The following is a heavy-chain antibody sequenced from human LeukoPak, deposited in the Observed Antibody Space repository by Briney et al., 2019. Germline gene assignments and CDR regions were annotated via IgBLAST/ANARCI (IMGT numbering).Heavy chain of an antibody. Sequence: SETLSLTCTVSGGSISSSSYYWGWIRQPPGKGPEWIGSIYYSGSTYYNPSLKSRVTISVDTSKNQFSLKLSSVTAADTAVYYCARRTYDFWSGYTQGAFDIWGQGTMVTVSS. CDR1: GGSISSSSYY. CDR2: IYYSGST. J-gene: IGHJ3*02. CDR3: ARRTYDFWSGYTQGAFDI. D-gene: IGHD3-3*01. V-gene: IGHV4-39*01.